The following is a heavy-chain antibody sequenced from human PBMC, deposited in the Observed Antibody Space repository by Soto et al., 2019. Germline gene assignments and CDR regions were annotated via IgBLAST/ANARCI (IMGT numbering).Heavy chain of an antibody. CDR3: AKDSSTYYDYVCRSSYFDY. CDR2: ISYDGSNK. Sequence: GGSRRLSCAASGFTFSSYGMHCVRQAPGKGLEWVAVISYDGSNKYYADSVKGRFTISRDNYKNTTYRQINSLRAEDTAVYYGAKDSSTYYDYVCRSSYFDYWGQGTLVTVSS. V-gene: IGHV3-30*18. D-gene: IGHD3-16*01. CDR1: GFTFSSYG. J-gene: IGHJ4*02.